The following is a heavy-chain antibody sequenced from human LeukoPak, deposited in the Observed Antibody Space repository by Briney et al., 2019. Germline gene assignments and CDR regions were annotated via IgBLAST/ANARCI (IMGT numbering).Heavy chain of an antibody. CDR1: GFTFSSYS. CDR2: ISSSSSYI. D-gene: IGHD6-13*01. CDR3: ASSIAAAGRPPSFDY. Sequence: PGGSLRLPCAASGFTFSSYSMNWVRQAPGKGLEWVSSISSSSSYIYYADSVKGRFTISRDNAKNSLYLQMNSLRAEDTAVYYCASSIAAAGRPPSFDYWGQGTLVTVSS. V-gene: IGHV3-21*01. J-gene: IGHJ4*02.